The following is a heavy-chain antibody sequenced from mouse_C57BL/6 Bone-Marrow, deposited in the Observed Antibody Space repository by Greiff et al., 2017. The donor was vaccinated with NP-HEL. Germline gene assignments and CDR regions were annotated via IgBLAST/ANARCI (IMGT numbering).Heavy chain of an antibody. CDR1: GFTFSDYY. D-gene: IGHD1-1*01. J-gene: IGHJ2*01. Sequence: DVQLVESEGGLVQPGSSMKLSCTASGFTFSDYYMAWVRQVPEKGLEWVANINYDGSSTYYLDSLKSRFIISRDNAKNILYLQMSSLKSEDTATYYCARDAVVAFDYWGQGTTLTVSS. CDR2: INYDGSST. CDR3: ARDAVVAFDY. V-gene: IGHV5-16*01.